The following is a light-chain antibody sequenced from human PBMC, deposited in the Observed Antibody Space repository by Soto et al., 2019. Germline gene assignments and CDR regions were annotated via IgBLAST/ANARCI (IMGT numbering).Light chain of an antibody. CDR2: GVS. CDR3: QQYGGSSGT. V-gene: IGKV3-20*01. J-gene: IGKJ1*01. Sequence: EIVLTQSPATLSLSPGERATLSCRASQSVSGSSLAWYQQKPGQAPRLLIYGVSSRATGIPDRFSGSGSGTDFTLTISRLEPEDFAVYYCQQYGGSSGTFGLGTKVDIK. CDR1: QSVSGSS.